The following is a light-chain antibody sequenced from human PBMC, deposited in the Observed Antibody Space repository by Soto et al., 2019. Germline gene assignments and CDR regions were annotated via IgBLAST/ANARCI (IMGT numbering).Light chain of an antibody. Sequence: QSVLTQPASVSGSPGQSITISCTGTSSDVGGYNYVSWYQQHPGKAPKLMIYDVSNRPSGVSNRFSGSKSGNTASLTISGLQAEDEADYYCSSYKSSSTLYDFGTGTKVTV. V-gene: IGLV2-14*01. CDR2: DVS. CDR1: SSDVGGYNY. CDR3: SSYKSSSTLYD. J-gene: IGLJ1*01.